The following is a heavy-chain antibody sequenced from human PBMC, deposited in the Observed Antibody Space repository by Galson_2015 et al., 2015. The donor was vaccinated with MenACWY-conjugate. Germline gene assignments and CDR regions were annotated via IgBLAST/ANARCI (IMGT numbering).Heavy chain of an antibody. J-gene: IGHJ4*02. V-gene: IGHV3-74*01. CDR2: INPGGSSK. CDR3: AKSRGSSFYFGS. CDR1: GFIFNTYW. D-gene: IGHD5-12*01. Sequence: SLRLSCAASGFIFNTYWMNWVRQAPGKGLEWVSRINPGGSSKTYADSVKDRFTISRDNAKNTLYLQMNSLRPEDTAVYYCAKSRGSSFYFGSWGQGTLVTVSS.